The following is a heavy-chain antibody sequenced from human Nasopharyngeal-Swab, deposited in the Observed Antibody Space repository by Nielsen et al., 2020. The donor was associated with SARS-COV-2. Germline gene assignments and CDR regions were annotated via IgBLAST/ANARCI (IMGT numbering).Heavy chain of an antibody. Sequence: GGSLRLSCAASGFTFSSYGMHWVRQTPGKGQERVADITDDGSNKYYADSVKGRFTISRDNSKNTLYLQMNSLRAEDTAVYYCAKEAGYYDILTGYYLSLGYGMDVWGQGTTVTVSS. CDR1: GFTFSSYG. V-gene: IGHV3-30*18. CDR3: AKEAGYYDILTGYYLSLGYGMDV. CDR2: ITDDGSNK. J-gene: IGHJ6*02. D-gene: IGHD3-9*01.